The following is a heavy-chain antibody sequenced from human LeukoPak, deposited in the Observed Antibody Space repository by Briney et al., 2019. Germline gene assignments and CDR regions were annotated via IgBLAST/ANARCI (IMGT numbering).Heavy chain of an antibody. Sequence: PGESLRLSCAASGFTFSTYPMSWVRQAPGKGLVWISTISGSGTATHYADSVKGRFTISRDNSKNTLFLQMNSLRADDTAAYYCAKGHRLCSSGNCNSQVDSWGHGTLVIVPS. J-gene: IGHJ5*01. CDR2: ISGSGTAT. V-gene: IGHV3-23*01. D-gene: IGHD2-15*01. CDR1: GFTFSTYP. CDR3: AKGHRLCSSGNCNSQVDS.